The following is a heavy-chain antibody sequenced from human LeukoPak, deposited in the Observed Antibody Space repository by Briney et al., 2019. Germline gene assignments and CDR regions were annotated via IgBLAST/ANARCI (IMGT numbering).Heavy chain of an antibody. Sequence: SETLSLTCTVSGDSISSYYWSWIRQPPGKGLEWIGRIYTSGSTNYNPSLKSRVTISVDTSKNQFSLKLSSVTAADTAVYYCARRAISSGYDGWYFDLWGRGTLVTVSS. CDR2: IYTSGST. J-gene: IGHJ2*01. D-gene: IGHD3-22*01. CDR1: GDSISSYY. CDR3: ARRAISSGYDGWYFDL. V-gene: IGHV4-4*08.